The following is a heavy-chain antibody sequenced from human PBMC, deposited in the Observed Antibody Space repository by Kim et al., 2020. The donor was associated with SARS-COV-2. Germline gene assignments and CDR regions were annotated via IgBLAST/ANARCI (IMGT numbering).Heavy chain of an antibody. CDR1: GGSISSGGYY. V-gene: IGHV4-31*03. CDR3: ARVQGITIFGVVIIGAFDI. J-gene: IGHJ3*02. CDR2: IYYSGST. D-gene: IGHD3-3*01. Sequence: SETLSLTCTVSGGSISSGGYYWSWIRQHPGKGLEWIGYIYYSGSTYYNPSLKSRVTISVDTSKNQFSLKLSSVTAADTAVYYCARVQGITIFGVVIIGAFDIWGQGTMVTVSS.